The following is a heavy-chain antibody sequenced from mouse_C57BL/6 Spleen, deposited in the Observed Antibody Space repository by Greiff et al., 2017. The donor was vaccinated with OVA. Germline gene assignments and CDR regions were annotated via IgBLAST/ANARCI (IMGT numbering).Heavy chain of an antibody. CDR3: ARHGTVVEGRFAY. J-gene: IGHJ3*01. D-gene: IGHD1-1*01. V-gene: IGHV1-81*01. CDR1: GYTFTSYG. Sequence: QVQLQQSGAELARPGASVKLSCKASGYTFTSYGISWVKQRTGQGLEWIGEIYPRSGNTYYNEKFKGKATLTADKSSSTAYRELRSLTSEDSAVYVCARHGTVVEGRFAYWGQGTLVTVSA. CDR2: IYPRSGNT.